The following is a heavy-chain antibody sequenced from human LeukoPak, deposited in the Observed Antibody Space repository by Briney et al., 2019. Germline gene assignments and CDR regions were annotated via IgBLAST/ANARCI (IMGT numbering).Heavy chain of an antibody. J-gene: IGHJ5*02. Sequence: SQTLSLTCTVSGVSISSGGYYWSWIRQHPGKGLEWIGYIYYSGSTYYNPSLKSRVTISVDTSKNQFSLKLSSVTAADTAVYYCARDHGILTGSNWFDPWGQGTLVTVSS. CDR2: IYYSGST. CDR3: ARDHGILTGSNWFDP. CDR1: GVSISSGGYY. D-gene: IGHD3-9*01. V-gene: IGHV4-31*03.